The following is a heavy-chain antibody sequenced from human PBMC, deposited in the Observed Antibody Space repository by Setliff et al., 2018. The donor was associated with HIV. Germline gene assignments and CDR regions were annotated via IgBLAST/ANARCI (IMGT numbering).Heavy chain of an antibody. CDR2: LYPGDSDT. J-gene: IGHJ5*02. D-gene: IGHD3-22*01. Sequence: PGESLKISCKTSGYSFTTYWIGWVRQMPGKGLEWMAILYPGDSDTRYSTSFQSQVTVSADKSIGTAYLQWNSLKASDTALYFCARAPNSPYYSNVWYADHWGQGTLVTVSS. CDR1: GYSFTTYW. CDR3: ARAPNSPYYSNVWYADH. V-gene: IGHV5-51*01.